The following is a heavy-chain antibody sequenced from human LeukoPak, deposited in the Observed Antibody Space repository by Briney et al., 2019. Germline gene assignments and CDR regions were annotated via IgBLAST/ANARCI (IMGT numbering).Heavy chain of an antibody. Sequence: ASVKVSCKASGYTFTNYYMHWVRQAPGQGLEWMGVIDPSAGSTTYAQKFQGRVTMTRDTATSTVYMELSSLRSDDTAVYYCARAHYASSNIKVPFDVWGKGTPVTVSS. D-gene: IGHD3-22*01. CDR2: IDPSAGST. J-gene: IGHJ6*04. CDR1: GYTFTNYY. CDR3: ARAHYASSNIKVPFDV. V-gene: IGHV1-46*01.